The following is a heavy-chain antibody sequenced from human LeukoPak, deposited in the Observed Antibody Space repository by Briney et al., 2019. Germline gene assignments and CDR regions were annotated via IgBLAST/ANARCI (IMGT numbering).Heavy chain of an antibody. CDR3: TTDLSTSRGVDY. CDR2: IKSKSGGGTT. J-gene: IGHJ4*02. Sequence: GGCLRLSCVPSVFSFSKAWMSWVRQDPGKGLEWVGRIKSKSGGGTTDYATTVTCRFTISSDYSKKTLNLQMNSLKTEDTAVYYCTTDLSTSRGVDYWGQGTLVTVSS. CDR1: VFSFSKAW. V-gene: IGHV3-15*01. D-gene: IGHD3-16*01.